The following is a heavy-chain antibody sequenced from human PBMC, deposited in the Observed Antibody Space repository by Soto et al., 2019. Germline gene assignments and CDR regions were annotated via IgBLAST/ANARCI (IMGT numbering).Heavy chain of an antibody. D-gene: IGHD2-15*01. Sequence: SETLSLTCTVSGGSISSYYWSWIRQPPGKGLEWIGYIYYSGSTNYNPSLKSRVTISVDTSKNQFSLKLRSVTAAATAVYYCARMTVVVVAATRYNWFDPWGQGTLVTVS. V-gene: IGHV4-59*01. J-gene: IGHJ5*02. CDR1: GGSISSYY. CDR3: ARMTVVVVAATRYNWFDP. CDR2: IYYSGST.